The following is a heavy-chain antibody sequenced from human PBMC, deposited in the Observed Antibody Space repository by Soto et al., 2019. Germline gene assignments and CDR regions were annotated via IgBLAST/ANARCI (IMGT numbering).Heavy chain of an antibody. V-gene: IGHV3-9*01. D-gene: IGHD3-9*01. CDR1: GFTFDDYA. J-gene: IGHJ6*02. Sequence: PGGSLRLSCAASGFTFDDYAMHWVRQAPRKGLEWVSGISWNSGSIGYADSVKGRFTISRDNAKNSLYLQMNSLRAEDTALYYCAKDSASDILTGYQPDPNYGMDVWGQGTTVTVSS. CDR3: AKDSASDILTGYQPDPNYGMDV. CDR2: ISWNSGSI.